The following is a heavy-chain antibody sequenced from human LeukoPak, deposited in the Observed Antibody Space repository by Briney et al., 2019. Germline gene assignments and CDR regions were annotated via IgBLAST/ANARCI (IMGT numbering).Heavy chain of an antibody. CDR1: GFTVSSNY. D-gene: IGHD6-6*01. CDR3: AKDRDYSSSGASVDY. CDR2: ISWNSGSI. V-gene: IGHV3-9*01. Sequence: GGSLRLSCAASGFTVSSNYMSWFRQAPGKGLEWVSGISWNSGSIGYADSVKGRFTISRDNAKNSLYLQMNSLRAEDTALYYCAKDRDYSSSGASVDYWGRGTLVTVSS. J-gene: IGHJ4*02.